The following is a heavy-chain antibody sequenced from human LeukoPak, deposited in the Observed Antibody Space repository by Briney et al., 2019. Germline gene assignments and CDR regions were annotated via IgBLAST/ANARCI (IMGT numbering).Heavy chain of an antibody. J-gene: IGHJ4*02. CDR3: ARKPTTNFDF. CDR2: INAYSGNT. CDR1: GYSFTSYD. V-gene: IGHV1-18*01. Sequence: ASVRVSCKASGYSFTSYDISWVRQAPGQGLEWMRWINAYSGNTNYAQKFQDRVTMTTDTFTNTAYMEVRSLRSDDTAVYYCARKPTTNFDFWGQGTLVTVSS. D-gene: IGHD1-26*01.